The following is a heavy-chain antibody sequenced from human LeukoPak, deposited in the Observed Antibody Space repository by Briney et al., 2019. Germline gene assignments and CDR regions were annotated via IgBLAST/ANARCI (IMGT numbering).Heavy chain of an antibody. CDR2: ISSSGSTK. V-gene: IGHV3-48*01. CDR1: GITFSSYS. D-gene: IGHD2/OR15-2a*01. J-gene: IGHJ4*02. CDR3: ARGGLSIMGY. Sequence: GGSLRLSCGASGITFSSYSMNWVRQAPGKGLEWVSYISSSGSTKYYADSVRGRFTISRDNARNSLYLQMNSLRAEDTAVYFCARGGLSIMGYWGQGTLVTVSS.